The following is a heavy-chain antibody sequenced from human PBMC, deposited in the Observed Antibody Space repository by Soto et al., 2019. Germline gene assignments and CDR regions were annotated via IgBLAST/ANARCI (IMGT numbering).Heavy chain of an antibody. D-gene: IGHD3-9*01. Sequence: QVQLVESGGGLVKPGGSLRLSCAASGFTFSDYYMSWIRRAPGKGLEWVSYIGTSSRYTNYADSVKGRFTISRDNAKNSLYLQMNSLRAEDTAVYYCARDADILTGSDAFDIWGQGTMVTVSS. V-gene: IGHV3-11*05. CDR1: GFTFSDYY. CDR3: ARDADILTGSDAFDI. J-gene: IGHJ3*02. CDR2: IGTSSRYT.